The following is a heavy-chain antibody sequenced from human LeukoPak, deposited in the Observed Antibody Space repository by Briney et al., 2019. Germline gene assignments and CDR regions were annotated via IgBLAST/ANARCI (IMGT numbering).Heavy chain of an antibody. J-gene: IGHJ6*03. D-gene: IGHD6-13*01. Sequence: PSETLSLTCAVSGYSISSGYYWGWFRQPPGKGLEWIACSYHSGSTYYNPSLKSRVTISVDTSKNRFSLRLISVTAADTAVDYCARQGGSSSPYYYYYMDVWGKGTTVTVSS. CDR1: GYSISSGYY. CDR3: ARQGGSSSPYYYYYMDV. V-gene: IGHV4-38-2*01. CDR2: SYHSGST.